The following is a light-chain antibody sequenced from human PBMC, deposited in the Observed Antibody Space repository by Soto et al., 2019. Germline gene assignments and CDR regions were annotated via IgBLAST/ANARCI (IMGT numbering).Light chain of an antibody. CDR1: SSNIGSNT. Sequence: QYVLTQPPSASGTPGQRVTISCSGSSSNIGSNTVNWYQQFPGTSPKLLIYSDNQRPSGVPDRFSGSKSGTSASLAISGLQSDDEADYHCAAWDDSLNGVFFGGGTKLTVL. J-gene: IGLJ2*01. V-gene: IGLV1-44*01. CDR3: AAWDDSLNGVF. CDR2: SDN.